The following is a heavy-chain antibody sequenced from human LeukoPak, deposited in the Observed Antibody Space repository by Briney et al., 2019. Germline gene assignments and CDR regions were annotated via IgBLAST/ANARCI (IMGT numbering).Heavy chain of an antibody. V-gene: IGHV3-23*01. D-gene: IGHD6-6*01. CDR1: GFTFSSYA. J-gene: IGHJ6*03. CDR3: ARATVPLEYSSSSHFYYYYMDV. Sequence: PGGSLRLSCATSGFTFSSYAVAWVRQAPGKGLEWVSSISNTGSNTYYADSVKGRFTISRDNSKNTLSLQMNSLTAEDTAVYYCARATVPLEYSSSSHFYYYYMDVWGKGTTVAVSS. CDR2: ISNTGSNT.